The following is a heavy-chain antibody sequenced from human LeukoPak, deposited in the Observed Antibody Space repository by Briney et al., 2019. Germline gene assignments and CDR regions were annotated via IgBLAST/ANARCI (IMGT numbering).Heavy chain of an antibody. D-gene: IGHD2/OR15-2a*01. CDR1: GFTFSNYA. J-gene: IGHJ5*01. Sequence: GGSLRRSCAASGFTFSNYAMSWVRQAPGKGLEWVSIVRGRGGYISYADSVKGRFPISRDNSKKTLYLQMNSLRAEDTAVYYCAKDGPIVIQPPAIQAPPNWFDSCGQGTLVTVSS. CDR3: AKDGPIVIQPPAIQAPPNWFDS. V-gene: IGHV3-23*01. CDR2: VRGRGGYI.